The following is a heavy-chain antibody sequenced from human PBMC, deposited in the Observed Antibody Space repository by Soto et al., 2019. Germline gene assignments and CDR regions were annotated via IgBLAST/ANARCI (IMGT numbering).Heavy chain of an antibody. Sequence: QVQLVESGGGVVQPGRSLRLSCAASGFTFGSYAMHWVRQAPGKGLVWVAVISYDGSNKYYADSVKGRFTISRDNFKSSFYLQMNSPRAEDTAVYYCARDEIRFSWAYGMDVWGQGTTVTVSS. J-gene: IGHJ6*02. CDR1: GFTFGSYA. CDR2: ISYDGSNK. D-gene: IGHD3-3*01. V-gene: IGHV3-30-3*01. CDR3: ARDEIRFSWAYGMDV.